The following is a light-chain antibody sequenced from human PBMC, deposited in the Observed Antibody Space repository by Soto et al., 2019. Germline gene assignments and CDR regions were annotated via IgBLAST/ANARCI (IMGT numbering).Light chain of an antibody. Sequence: DIQMTQSPSSLSASVGDRVTITCQASQDINTYLNWYQQKPGEAPKLLIYDASKLERRVPSRFIGGGSGTDFTLTVTSLQPEDFATYFCQHYDNLLLTFGGGTKVELK. J-gene: IGKJ4*01. V-gene: IGKV1-33*01. CDR2: DAS. CDR1: QDINTY. CDR3: QHYDNLLLT.